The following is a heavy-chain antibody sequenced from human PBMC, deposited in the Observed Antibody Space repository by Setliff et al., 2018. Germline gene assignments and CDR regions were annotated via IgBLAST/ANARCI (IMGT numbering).Heavy chain of an antibody. CDR2: INPGDGST. CDR1: GYTFTTYY. J-gene: IGHJ4*02. D-gene: IGHD4-17*01. CDR3: ARLATDYGDYESLNYFDY. V-gene: IGHV1-46*01. Sequence: ASVKVSCKASGYTFTTYYMHWVRQAPGQGLEWMGVINPGDGSTTYAQKFQGRVKMTRDTSTNTVYMQLNSLRFEDRAVYYCARLATDYGDYESLNYFDYWGQGTLVTVSS.